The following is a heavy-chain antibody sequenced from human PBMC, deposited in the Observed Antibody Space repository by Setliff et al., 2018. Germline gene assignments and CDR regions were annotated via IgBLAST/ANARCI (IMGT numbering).Heavy chain of an antibody. Sequence: PSETLSLTCSVSGGSIDSHYWSWIRQPPGKGLEWIGSIYYSGNTNYNPSLKSRVTISIDTSKYQFSLKLSSVTAADTAVYHCARGKTFFGAFIRAFDIWGQGRMVTVSS. V-gene: IGHV4-59*11. J-gene: IGHJ3*02. CDR1: GGSIDSHY. D-gene: IGHD3-3*01. CDR3: ARGKTFFGAFIRAFDI. CDR2: IYYSGNT.